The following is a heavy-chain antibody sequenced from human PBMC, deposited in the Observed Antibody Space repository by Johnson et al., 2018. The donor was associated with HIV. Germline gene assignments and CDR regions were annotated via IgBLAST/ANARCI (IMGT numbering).Heavy chain of an antibody. CDR2: ISYDGSNK. CDR3: GRESTGAGTAFDI. J-gene: IGHJ3*02. V-gene: IGHV3-30*04. CDR1: GFTFSNYA. D-gene: IGHD2-8*02. Sequence: QVQLVESGGGLVQPGWSLRLSCAASGFTFSNYAMHWVRQAPGKGLEWVTVISYDGSNKYQADSVKGRFTISRDNAQDSLYLQMNSLRVDDTAVYYCGRESTGAGTAFDIWGQGTMVTVSS.